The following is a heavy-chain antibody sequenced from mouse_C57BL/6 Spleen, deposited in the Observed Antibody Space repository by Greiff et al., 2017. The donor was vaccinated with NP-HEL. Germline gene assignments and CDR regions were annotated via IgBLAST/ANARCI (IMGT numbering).Heavy chain of an antibody. J-gene: IGHJ4*01. Sequence: VQLQQSGAELARPGASVKLSCKASGYTFTSYGISWVKQRTGQGLEWIGEIYPRSGNTYYNEKFKGKATLTADKSSSTAYMELRSLTSEDSAVYFCASYGNYLYYYAMDYWGQGTSVTVSS. CDR1: GYTFTSYG. V-gene: IGHV1-81*01. D-gene: IGHD2-1*01. CDR2: IYPRSGNT. CDR3: ASYGNYLYYYAMDY.